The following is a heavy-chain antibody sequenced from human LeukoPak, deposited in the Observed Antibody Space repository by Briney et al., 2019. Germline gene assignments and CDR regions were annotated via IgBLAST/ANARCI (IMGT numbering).Heavy chain of an antibody. CDR3: ARGSSGYYYVSDN. Sequence: GRSLRLSCAASGFTFSSYGMHWVRQAPGKGLEWVAVIRSDGSNKYYADSVKGRFTISRDNSKNTLYLQMNSLRAEDTAVYYCARGSSGYYYVSDNWGQGTLVIVTS. CDR2: IRSDGSNK. D-gene: IGHD3-22*01. CDR1: GFTFSSYG. J-gene: IGHJ1*01. V-gene: IGHV3-33*01.